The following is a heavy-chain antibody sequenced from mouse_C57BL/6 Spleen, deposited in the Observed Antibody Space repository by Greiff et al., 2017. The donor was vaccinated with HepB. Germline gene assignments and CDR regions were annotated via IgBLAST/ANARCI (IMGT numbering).Heavy chain of an antibody. CDR2: IDPSDSYT. Sequence: QVQLQQPGAELVRPGTSVKLSCKASGYTFTSYWMHWVKQRPGQGLEWIGVIDPSDSYTNYNQKLKGKATLTVDTSSSTAYMQLSSLTSEDSAVYYCAREDTAYWGQGTLVTVSA. V-gene: IGHV1-59*01. CDR3: AREDTAY. CDR1: GYTFTSYW. J-gene: IGHJ3*01.